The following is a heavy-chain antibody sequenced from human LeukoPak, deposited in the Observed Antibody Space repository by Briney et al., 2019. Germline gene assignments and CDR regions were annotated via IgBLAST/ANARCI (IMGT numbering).Heavy chain of an antibody. CDR1: GFTFSTFA. Sequence: GGSLRLSCAASGFTFSTFAMTWVRQGPGKGLEWVSSIDGSGAGTYYADSVKGRFSISRDNSKSTLYLQMYSLTAGDTAVYYCAKGNGYNNLDWFDPWGQGTLVTVSS. D-gene: IGHD5-24*01. CDR3: AKGNGYNNLDWFDP. CDR2: IDGSGAGT. V-gene: IGHV3-23*01. J-gene: IGHJ5*02.